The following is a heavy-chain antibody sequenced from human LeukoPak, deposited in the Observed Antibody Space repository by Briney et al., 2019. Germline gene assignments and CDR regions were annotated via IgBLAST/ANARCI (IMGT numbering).Heavy chain of an antibody. Sequence: SETLSLTCTVSGGSISTYYWSWIRQPPGKGLEWIGYIYYSGITNYNPSLKSRVTISVDTSKNQFSLKLSSMTAADTAVYYCARDRCFDLWGRGTLVNVSS. CDR3: ARDRCFDL. CDR2: IYYSGIT. CDR1: GGSISTYY. J-gene: IGHJ2*01. V-gene: IGHV4-59*12.